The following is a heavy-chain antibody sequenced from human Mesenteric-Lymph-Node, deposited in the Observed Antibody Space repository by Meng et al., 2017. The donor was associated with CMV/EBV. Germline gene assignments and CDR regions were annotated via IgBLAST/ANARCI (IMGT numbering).Heavy chain of an antibody. Sequence: GESLKISCVASGFTFSTYSMNWVRQAPGKGLEWVSSISSSSSYIYYTDSVKGRFTISRDDSMNTLFLQMISLRGEDTAVYYCATGDVYYHGSGRNQNYGMDVWGQGTTVTVSS. CDR2: ISSSSSYI. V-gene: IGHV3-21*01. CDR3: ATGDVYYHGSGRNQNYGMDV. J-gene: IGHJ6*02. D-gene: IGHD3-10*01. CDR1: GFTFSTYS.